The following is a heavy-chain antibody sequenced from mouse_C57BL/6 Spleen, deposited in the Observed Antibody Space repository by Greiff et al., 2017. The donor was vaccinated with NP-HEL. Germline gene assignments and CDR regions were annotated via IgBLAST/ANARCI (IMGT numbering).Heavy chain of an antibody. V-gene: IGHV1-85*01. CDR3: ARDYYGSSMDY. Sequence: VQLQQSGPELVKPGASVKLSCKASGYTFTSCDINWVKQRPGQGLEWIGWIYPRDGSTKYNEKFKGKATLTVDTSSSTAYMELHSLTSEDAAVYFCARDYYGSSMDYWGQGTSVTVSS. J-gene: IGHJ4*01. CDR2: IYPRDGST. CDR1: GYTFTSCD. D-gene: IGHD1-1*01.